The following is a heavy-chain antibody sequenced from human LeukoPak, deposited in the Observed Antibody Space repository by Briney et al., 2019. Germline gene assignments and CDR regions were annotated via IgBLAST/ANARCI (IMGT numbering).Heavy chain of an antibody. D-gene: IGHD2-2*01. CDR1: GASIINYH. Sequence: PSETLSPTCTVSGASIINYHWSWIRQSAGKGLEWIGRIHGRGATDYSPSLRSRVSISLDTSKSRFSLKLSSVAAADTAIYYCAREDSAAYCTSANCLGFDYWGQGSLVIVSP. J-gene: IGHJ4*02. CDR3: AREDSAAYCTSANCLGFDY. CDR2: IHGRGAT. V-gene: IGHV4-4*07.